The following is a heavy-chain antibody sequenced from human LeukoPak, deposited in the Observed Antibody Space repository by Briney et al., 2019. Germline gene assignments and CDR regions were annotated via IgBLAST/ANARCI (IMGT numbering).Heavy chain of an antibody. Sequence: GGSLRLSCAASGFTFSSYAMSWVRQAPGKGLEWVSAISGSGGSTYYADSVKGRFTISRDNSKNTLYLQMKSLRAENTAVYYCAKPTMGYCSGGSCHSYALDIWGQGTMVTVSS. CDR2: ISGSGGST. J-gene: IGHJ3*02. D-gene: IGHD2-15*01. CDR3: AKPTMGYCSGGSCHSYALDI. CDR1: GFTFSSYA. V-gene: IGHV3-23*01.